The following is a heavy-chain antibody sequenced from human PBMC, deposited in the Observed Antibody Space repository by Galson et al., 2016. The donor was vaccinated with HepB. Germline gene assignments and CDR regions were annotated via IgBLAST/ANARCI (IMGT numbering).Heavy chain of an antibody. CDR3: ASAMGIRDYYGMDV. Sequence: SLRLSCAASGFSFSDYSLNWVRQAPGKGLEWVAYISRDSNTIHYADSVKGRFTISRDNAKNSLYLQMNGLRDEDTAVYYCASAMGIRDYYGMDVWGQGTTVTVSS. V-gene: IGHV3-48*02. J-gene: IGHJ6*02. D-gene: IGHD5-18*01. CDR2: ISRDSNTI. CDR1: GFSFSDYS.